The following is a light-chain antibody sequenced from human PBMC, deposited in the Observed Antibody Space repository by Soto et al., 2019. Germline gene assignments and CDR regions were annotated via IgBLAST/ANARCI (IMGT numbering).Light chain of an antibody. CDR2: DAF. CDR3: RQLYNWPLT. V-gene: IGKV3-11*01. CDR1: QSIGNS. Sequence: TVLTQSPATLSLSPGERATLSCKASQSIGNSLGWFQQKPGQAPRLLIDDAFNRATGIPARFTGSGSGSDFTLTISSLEPEDFGVYYCRQLYNWPLTFGGGTKVEIK. J-gene: IGKJ4*01.